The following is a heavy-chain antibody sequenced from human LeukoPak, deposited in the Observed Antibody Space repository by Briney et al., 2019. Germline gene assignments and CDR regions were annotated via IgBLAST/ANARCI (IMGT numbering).Heavy chain of an antibody. J-gene: IGHJ4*02. CDR2: IYYSGST. CDR1: GGSISSGGYY. V-gene: IGHV4-31*03. Sequence: SQTLSLTCTVSGGSISSGGYYWSWIRQHPGKGLEWIGYIYYSGSTYYNPSLKSRVTISVDTSKNQFSLKLSSVTAADTAVYYRARVDYDILTGYYWIDYWGQGTLVTVSS. D-gene: IGHD3-9*01. CDR3: ARVDYDILTGYYWIDY.